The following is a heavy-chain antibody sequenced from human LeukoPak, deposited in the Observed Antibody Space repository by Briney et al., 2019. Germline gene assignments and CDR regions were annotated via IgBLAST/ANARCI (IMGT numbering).Heavy chain of an antibody. CDR2: ITGSGGST. Sequence: GGSLRLSCAASGFTFSSHAMTWVRQAPGKGLEWGSSITGSGGSTFYAASVKGRFTISRDNSKNTLYLQMNSLRAEDTAVYYCAKSYGDYLGYFDSWGQGTLVTVSS. CDR3: AKSYGDYLGYFDS. CDR1: GFTFSSHA. J-gene: IGHJ4*02. D-gene: IGHD4-17*01. V-gene: IGHV3-23*01.